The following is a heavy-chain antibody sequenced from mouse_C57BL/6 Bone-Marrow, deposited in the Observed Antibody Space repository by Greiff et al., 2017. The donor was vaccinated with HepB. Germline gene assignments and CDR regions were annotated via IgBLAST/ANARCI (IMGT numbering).Heavy chain of an antibody. CDR3: ARHRTTVVGNYFDY. D-gene: IGHD1-1*01. Sequence: EVMLVESGGGLVQPGGSLKLSCAASGFTFSDYGMAWVRQAPRKGPEWVAFISNLAYSIYYADTVTGRFTISRENAKNTLYLEMSSLRSEDTAMYYCARHRTTVVGNYFDYWGQGTTLTVSS. J-gene: IGHJ2*01. V-gene: IGHV5-15*01. CDR2: ISNLAYSI. CDR1: GFTFSDYG.